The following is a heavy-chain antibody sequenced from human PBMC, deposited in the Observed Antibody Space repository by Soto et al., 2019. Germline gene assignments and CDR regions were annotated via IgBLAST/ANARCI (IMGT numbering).Heavy chain of an antibody. Sequence: GGSLRLSCAVSGFTFSDYYMSWIRQAPGKGLEWASYISSRGSSIYYADSVKGRFTISRDNAKNSLYLQMNGLRAEDTAVYYCARGYYDFWSGYYISPYGMDVWGQGTTVTVSS. CDR1: GFTFSDYY. V-gene: IGHV3-11*01. CDR3: ARGYYDFWSGYYISPYGMDV. D-gene: IGHD3-3*01. J-gene: IGHJ6*02. CDR2: ISSRGSSI.